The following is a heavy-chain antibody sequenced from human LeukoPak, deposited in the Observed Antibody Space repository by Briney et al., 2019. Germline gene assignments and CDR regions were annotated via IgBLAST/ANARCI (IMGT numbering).Heavy chain of an antibody. Sequence: ASVKVSCKASGYTFTGYYMHWVRQAPGQGLEWMGWINPNSGGTNYAQKFQGRVTMTRDTSISTAYMELSRLRSDDTAVYYCNIGDFWSGYSINNWFDPWGQGTLVTVSS. D-gene: IGHD3-3*01. CDR3: NIGDFWSGYSINNWFDP. CDR1: GYTFTGYY. J-gene: IGHJ5*02. CDR2: INPNSGGT. V-gene: IGHV1-2*02.